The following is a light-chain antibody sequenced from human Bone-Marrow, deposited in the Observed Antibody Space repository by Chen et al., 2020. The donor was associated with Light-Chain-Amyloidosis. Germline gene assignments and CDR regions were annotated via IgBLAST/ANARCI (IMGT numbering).Light chain of an antibody. CDR3: QSADSSGTYEVI. CDR1: DLPTKY. J-gene: IGLJ2*01. CDR2: RDT. V-gene: IGLV3-25*03. Sequence: SSELPQPPSVSVSPGQTARLTCSGDDLPTKYAYWYQQKQGQAPVLVIQRDTERPSGISERFSGSSSGTTATLTISGVQAEDEADYHCQSADSSGTYEVIFGGGTKLTVL.